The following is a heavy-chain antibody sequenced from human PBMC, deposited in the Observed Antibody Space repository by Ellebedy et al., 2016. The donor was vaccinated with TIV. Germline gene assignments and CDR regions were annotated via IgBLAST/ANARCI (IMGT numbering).Heavy chain of an antibody. CDR3: AREMYNFYMDV. J-gene: IGHJ6*03. CDR1: GYPFSSYG. CDR2: IGVYNSKT. V-gene: IGHV1-18*01. Sequence: ASVKVSCKASGYPFSSYGIIWVRQVPGQGLEWMGWIGVYNSKTNYAQRFQGKITMTTDTSTTTAYMELRNLRSDDTAVYYCAREMYNFYMDVWGKGATVTVS.